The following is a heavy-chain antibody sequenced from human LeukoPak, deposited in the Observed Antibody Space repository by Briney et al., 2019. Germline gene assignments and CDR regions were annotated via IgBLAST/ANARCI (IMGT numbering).Heavy chain of an antibody. CDR2: IPYDETNK. CDR3: TNGPSKDGYNYSFDY. Sequence: GGSLRLSCAVTGLTFSSYGMNWLRQAPGKGPEWVAFIPYDETNKYYADSVKGRFTISRDKSKNTLYLQMNSLRPEDTAVYYCTNGPSKDGYNYSFDYWGQGTLVTVSS. J-gene: IGHJ4*02. V-gene: IGHV3-30*02. CDR1: GLTFSSYG. D-gene: IGHD5-24*01.